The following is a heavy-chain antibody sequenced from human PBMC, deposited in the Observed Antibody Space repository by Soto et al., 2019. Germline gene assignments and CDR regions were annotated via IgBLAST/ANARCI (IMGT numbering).Heavy chain of an antibody. CDR1: GGSFSGYY. CDR3: ARGEMATKEGYYYGMDV. D-gene: IGHD5-12*01. V-gene: IGHV4-34*01. Sequence: SETLSLTCTVYGGSFSGYYWSWIRQPPGKGLEWIGEINHSGSTNYNPSLKSRVTISVDTSKNQFSLKLSSVTTADTAVYYFARGEMATKEGYYYGMDVWGQGTTVTVSS. J-gene: IGHJ6*02. CDR2: INHSGST.